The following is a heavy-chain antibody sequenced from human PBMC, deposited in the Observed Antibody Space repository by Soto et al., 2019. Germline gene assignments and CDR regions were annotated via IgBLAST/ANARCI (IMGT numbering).Heavy chain of an antibody. CDR1: GFTFSSYG. Sequence: QVQLVESAGCVVQPGRSLRLSCAASGFTFSSYGMHWVRQAPGKGLEWVACIRYDGTVQYYADSVKGRFTVSRDDSKNTLYVQMSSLRAEDTAVYYCARDKLHWLFDYWGQGTLVTVSS. J-gene: IGHJ4*02. CDR3: ARDKLHWLFDY. V-gene: IGHV3-33*01. CDR2: IRYDGTVQ. D-gene: IGHD3-10*01.